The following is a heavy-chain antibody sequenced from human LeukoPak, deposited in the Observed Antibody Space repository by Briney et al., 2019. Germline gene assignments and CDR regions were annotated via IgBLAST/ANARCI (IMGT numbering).Heavy chain of an antibody. CDR1: GGSISSGGYS. V-gene: IGHV4-30-2*01. Sequence: NPSETLSLTCAVSGGSISSGGYSWSWIRQPPGKGLEWIGYIYHSGSTYYNPSLKSRVTISVDRSKNQFSLKLSSVTAADTAVYYCARVGRQLGAFDIWGQGTMATVSS. CDR3: ARVGRQLGAFDI. D-gene: IGHD6-13*01. CDR2: IYHSGST. J-gene: IGHJ3*02.